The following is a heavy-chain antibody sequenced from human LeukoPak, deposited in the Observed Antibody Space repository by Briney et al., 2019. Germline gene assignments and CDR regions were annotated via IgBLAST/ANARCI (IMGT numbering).Heavy chain of an antibody. CDR2: IIPIFGTA. V-gene: IGHV1-69*13. CDR1: GDTLKSNA. D-gene: IGHD3-3*01. Sequence: SVKVSCKASGDTLKSNAVNWVRQAPGQGLEWMGGIIPIFGTANYAQKFQGRVTITADVSTSTAYMELSSLRSEDTAVYYCAIRFLEWFTTHFDYWGQGTLVTVSS. CDR3: AIRFLEWFTTHFDY. J-gene: IGHJ4*02.